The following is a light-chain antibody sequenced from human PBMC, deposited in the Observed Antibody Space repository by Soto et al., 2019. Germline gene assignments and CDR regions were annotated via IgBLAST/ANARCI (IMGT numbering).Light chain of an antibody. CDR3: QQSYDSSLFT. Sequence: DLPMTQSPSSLSASVGDTVTITCRASQSIRTYLNWYQQKPGQAPNLLIHGASSLQSGVPSRFSGSGSGTDFTLTISSLQPEDLATYYCQQSYDSSLFTFGQGTKLEIK. CDR1: QSIRTY. CDR2: GAS. V-gene: IGKV1-39*01. J-gene: IGKJ2*01.